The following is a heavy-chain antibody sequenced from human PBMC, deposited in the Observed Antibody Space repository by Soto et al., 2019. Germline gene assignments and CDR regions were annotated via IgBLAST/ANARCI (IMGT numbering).Heavy chain of an antibody. CDR3: ARDHTRYYYYYGMDV. CDR2: IKQDGSEK. J-gene: IGHJ6*02. V-gene: IGHV3-7*03. Sequence: PGGSLRLSCAASGFTFSSYWMSWVRQAPGKGLEWVANIKQDGSEKYYVDSVKGRFTISRDNAKNSLYLQMNSLRAEDTAVYYCARDHTRYYYYYGMDVWGQGTTVTVSS. CDR1: GFTFSSYW.